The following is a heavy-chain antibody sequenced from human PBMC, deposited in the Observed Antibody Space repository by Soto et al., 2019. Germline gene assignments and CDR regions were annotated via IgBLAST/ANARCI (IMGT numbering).Heavy chain of an antibody. J-gene: IGHJ3*01. CDR2: IYYSGTT. V-gene: IGHV4-59*11. Sequence: QVQPQESGPGLVKPSETLSLTCTVSGGSISTHYWTWIRQSPGKGLEWLGYIYYSGTTNYNPSLKGRVTISVDTSKNQFSLKLTSVTAADTAFYYCAREVFSRLYTSGHDYPDGAFDVWGQGTMVTVSS. CDR1: GGSISTHY. D-gene: IGHD5-12*01. CDR3: AREVFSRLYTSGHDYPDGAFDV.